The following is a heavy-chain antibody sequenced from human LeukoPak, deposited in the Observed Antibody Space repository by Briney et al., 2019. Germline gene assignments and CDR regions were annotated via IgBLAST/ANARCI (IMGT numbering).Heavy chain of an antibody. CDR2: INHSGNT. CDR3: AIPAYYDSSGYYGYFDL. D-gene: IGHD3-22*01. Sequence: SETLSLTCAVYGGSFSGYYWSWIRQPPGKGLEWIGEINHSGNTNYNPSLKSRVTISVDTSKNQFSLKLSSVTAADTAVYYCAIPAYYDSSGYYGYFDLWGRGTLVTVSS. V-gene: IGHV4-34*01. CDR1: GGSFSGYY. J-gene: IGHJ2*01.